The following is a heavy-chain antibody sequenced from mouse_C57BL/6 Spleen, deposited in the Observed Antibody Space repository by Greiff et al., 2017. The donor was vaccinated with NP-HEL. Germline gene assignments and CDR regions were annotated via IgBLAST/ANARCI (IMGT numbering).Heavy chain of an antibody. V-gene: IGHV1-39*01. CDR1: GYSFTVYY. CDR3: ADSSGSAWFAY. J-gene: IGHJ3*01. Sequence: LPQSFPLLVLPCASVPLSFPASGYSFTVYYIYFLQPSNVTCLAWIGVINPNYGTTSYNQKFKGKATLTVDQSSSTAYMQLNSLTSEDSAVYYCADSSGSAWFAYWGQGTLVTVSA. CDR2: INPNYGTT. D-gene: IGHD3-2*02.